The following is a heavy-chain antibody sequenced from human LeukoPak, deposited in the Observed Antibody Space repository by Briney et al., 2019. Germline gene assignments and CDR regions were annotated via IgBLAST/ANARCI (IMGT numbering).Heavy chain of an antibody. CDR2: IYYSGST. CDR1: GGSISTYY. V-gene: IGHV4-59*01. D-gene: IGHD1-26*01. Sequence: SETLSLTCTVSGGSISTYYWSWIRQPPGKGLEWIGYIYYSGSTNYNPSLKSRVTISIDTSKNQFSLKLSSVTAADTAVYYCARVGWELLYNWFDPWGQGTLVTVSS. CDR3: ARVGWELLYNWFDP. J-gene: IGHJ5*02.